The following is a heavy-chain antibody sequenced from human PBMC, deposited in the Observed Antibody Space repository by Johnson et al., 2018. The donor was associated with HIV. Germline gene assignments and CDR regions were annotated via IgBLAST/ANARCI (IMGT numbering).Heavy chain of an antibody. J-gene: IGHJ3*02. Sequence: LVESGGGLVQPGGSLRLSCAASGFTFSSYVMNWVRQAPGKGLEWVSVISGRDGSTYYADSVKGRFTISRDNSKNTLYLQMNSLRAEDTAVYYCAKEVGCSGGSCYYAFDIWGQGTMVTVSS. CDR3: AKEVGCSGGSCYYAFDI. CDR1: GFTFSSYV. D-gene: IGHD2-15*01. CDR2: ISGRDGST. V-gene: IGHV3-23*04.